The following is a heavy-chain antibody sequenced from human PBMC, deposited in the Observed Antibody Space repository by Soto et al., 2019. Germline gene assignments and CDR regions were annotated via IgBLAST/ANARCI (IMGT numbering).Heavy chain of an antibody. CDR2: INHSGTT. J-gene: IGHJ6*02. Sequence: PSETLSLTCGVYRGSFSGFYWSWVRQTPGGGLEWIGEINHSGTTNYNPSFQNRVTISVDKSTNNFSLKMTSVTAADAAVYYCARGRGYVYGSNFFGLDVWRQRTTVTVSS. CDR1: RGSFSGFY. CDR3: ARGRGYVYGSNFFGLDV. D-gene: IGHD6-25*01. V-gene: IGHV4-34*01.